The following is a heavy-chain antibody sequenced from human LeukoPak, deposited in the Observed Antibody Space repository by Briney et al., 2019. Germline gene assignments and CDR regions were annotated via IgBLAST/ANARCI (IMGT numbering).Heavy chain of an antibody. V-gene: IGHV3-30*04. CDR2: ISYDGSQK. Sequence: GSLRLSCAASGFTFSDYTIHWVRQAPGKGLEWLAVISYDGSQKYYADSVTGRFTIARDNSKNTVNLQMNSLRVDDAAVCYCATANSSIWHYFDDWGQGTLVTVSS. CDR3: ATANSSIWHYFDD. J-gene: IGHJ4*02. CDR1: GFTFSDYT. D-gene: IGHD6-13*01.